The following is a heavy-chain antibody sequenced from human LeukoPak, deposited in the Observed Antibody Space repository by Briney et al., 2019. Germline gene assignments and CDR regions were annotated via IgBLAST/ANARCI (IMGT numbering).Heavy chain of an antibody. CDR2: ISWDGGTT. V-gene: IGHV3-43*01. CDR1: GFTFDDYT. CDR3: AKDTRQYSTSGEFDY. D-gene: IGHD6-6*01. J-gene: IGHJ4*02. Sequence: GGSLRLSCEASGFTFDDYTMHWVRQSPGKGLEWVSLISWDGGTTYYADSVRGRFTISRDNSKNSLYLQMNSLRAEDMALYYCAKDTRQYSTSGEFDYWGQGTLVTVSS.